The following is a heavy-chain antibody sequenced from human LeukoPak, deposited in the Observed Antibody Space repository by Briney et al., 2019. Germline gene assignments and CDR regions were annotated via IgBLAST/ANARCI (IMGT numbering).Heavy chain of an antibody. J-gene: IGHJ5*02. D-gene: IGHD3-22*01. CDR1: GYIFTSYS. V-gene: IGHV1-46*01. Sequence: ASVKVSCKASGYIFTSYSMHWVRQAPGQGLEWMGIINPSGGSTSYAQKFQGRVTMTRDTSTSTVYMELSSLKSEDTAVYYCARGSATGAYSSENIRGTWFDPWGQGTLVTVSS. CDR2: INPSGGST. CDR3: ARGSATGAYSSENIRGTWFDP.